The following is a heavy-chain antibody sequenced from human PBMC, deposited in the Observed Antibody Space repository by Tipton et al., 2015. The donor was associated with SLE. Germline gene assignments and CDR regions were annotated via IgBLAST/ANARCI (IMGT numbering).Heavy chain of an antibody. Sequence: QSGAEVKKPGASVKVSCKASGYTFTAYYIHWVRQAPGQGLEWMGRVNPNSGGPNYAQKFQGRVTMTRDTSISTAYMELSTLGSDDTAVYYCARSNNALRYCATTSCYPIDYWGQGTLVTVSS. J-gene: IGHJ4*02. V-gene: IGHV1-2*06. CDR2: VNPNSGGP. CDR1: GYTFTAYY. D-gene: IGHD2-2*01. CDR3: ARSNNALRYCATTSCYPIDY.